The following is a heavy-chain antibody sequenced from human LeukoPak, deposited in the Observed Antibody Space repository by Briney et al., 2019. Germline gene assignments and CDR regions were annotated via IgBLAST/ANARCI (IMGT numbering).Heavy chain of an antibody. D-gene: IGHD3-3*01. V-gene: IGHV1-2*02. CDR3: ARGGTIFGVVTPLDY. Sequence: GASVKVSCKASGYTFTGYYMHWVRQAPGQGLEWMGWINPNSGGTNYAQKFQGRVTMTRDTSISTAYMELSRLRSDDTAVYYCARGGTIFGVVTPLDYWGQGTLVTVSS. J-gene: IGHJ4*02. CDR1: GYTFTGYY. CDR2: INPNSGGT.